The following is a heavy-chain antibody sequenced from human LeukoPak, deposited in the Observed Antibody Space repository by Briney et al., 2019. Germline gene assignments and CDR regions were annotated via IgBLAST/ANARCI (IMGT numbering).Heavy chain of an antibody. J-gene: IGHJ6*02. D-gene: IGHD3-3*01. CDR1: GFTFSSYA. CDR2: ISGSGGST. V-gene: IGHV3-23*01. CDR3: AKDLTWSGQYGMDV. Sequence: GGSLRLSCAASGFTFSSYAMSLVRQAPGKGLEWVSAISGSGGSTYYADSVKGRFTISRDNSKNTLYLQMNSLRAEDTAVYYCAKDLTWSGQYGMDVWGQGTTVTVSS.